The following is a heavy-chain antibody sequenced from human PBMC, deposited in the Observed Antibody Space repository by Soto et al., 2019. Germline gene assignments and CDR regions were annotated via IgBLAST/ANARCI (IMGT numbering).Heavy chain of an antibody. CDR3: ARVIWSGHLTSAR. D-gene: IGHD3-3*01. J-gene: IGHJ4*02. CDR1: GFTFSSNS. Sequence: EVQVVESGGGLVQPGGSLRLSCAASGFTFSSNSMNWVRQAPGKGLEWISYISSSSSTIYADSVKGRFTISRDNAKNSLYLQMNSLRDDDTAVYYCARVIWSGHLTSARWGQGNLVPVSS. CDR2: ISSSSSTI. V-gene: IGHV3-48*02.